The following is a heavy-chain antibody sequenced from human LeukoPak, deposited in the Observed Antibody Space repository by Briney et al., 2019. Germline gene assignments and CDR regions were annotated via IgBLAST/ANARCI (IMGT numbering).Heavy chain of an antibody. CDR3: ARDPGWSDFPYGVDV. CDR1: GFTFSSYA. D-gene: IGHD3-3*01. CDR2: IWSDGSSK. Sequence: QPGGSLRLSCAASGFTFSSYAMHWVRQAPGKGLEWVAVIWSDGSSKTYTDSVKGRFTISRDNSKNTLYLQMNSVRAEDTALYYCARDPGWSDFPYGVDVWGRGTTVTVSS. V-gene: IGHV3-33*08. J-gene: IGHJ6*02.